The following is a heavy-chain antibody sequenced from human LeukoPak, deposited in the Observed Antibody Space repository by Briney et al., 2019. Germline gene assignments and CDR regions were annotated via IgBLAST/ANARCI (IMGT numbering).Heavy chain of an antibody. Sequence: GGSLRLSCAASGFTVSSNYMSWVRQAPGKGLEWVAVISYDGSNKYYADSVKGRFTISRDNSKNTLYLQMNSLRAEDTAVYYCARQGSTQYYFDYWGQGTLVTVSS. J-gene: IGHJ4*02. D-gene: IGHD2-15*01. CDR1: GFTVSSNY. CDR3: ARQGSTQYYFDY. V-gene: IGHV3-30-3*01. CDR2: ISYDGSNK.